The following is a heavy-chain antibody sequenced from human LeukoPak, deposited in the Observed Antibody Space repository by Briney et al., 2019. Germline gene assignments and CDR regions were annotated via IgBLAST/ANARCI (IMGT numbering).Heavy chain of an antibody. D-gene: IGHD2-2*01. Sequence: SGGSLRLSCAASGFTFSSYSMNWVRQAPGKGLEWVSSISSSSSYIYYADSVQGRFTISRDNAKNSLFLQVNGLRDEDTAVYYCARGPPCSSTSCYVTGAFDFWGQGTMVTVSS. CDR1: GFTFSSYS. CDR3: ARGPPCSSTSCYVTGAFDF. V-gene: IGHV3-21*01. J-gene: IGHJ3*01. CDR2: ISSSSSYI.